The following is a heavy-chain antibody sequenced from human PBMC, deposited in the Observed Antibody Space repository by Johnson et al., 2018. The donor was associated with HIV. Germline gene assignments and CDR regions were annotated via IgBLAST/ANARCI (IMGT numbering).Heavy chain of an antibody. Sequence: QVQLVESGGGVVQPGRSLRLSCAASGFTFSSYGMHWVRQAPGKGLEWVANIKQDGSEKYYADSVKGRFTISRDNSKNTLYLQMGSLRAEDTAVYYCALMRHPISTAARHAFDIWGQGTMVTVSS. CDR1: GFTFSSYG. J-gene: IGHJ3*02. CDR3: ALMRHPISTAARHAFDI. CDR2: IKQDGSEK. V-gene: IGHV3-33*01. D-gene: IGHD6-6*01.